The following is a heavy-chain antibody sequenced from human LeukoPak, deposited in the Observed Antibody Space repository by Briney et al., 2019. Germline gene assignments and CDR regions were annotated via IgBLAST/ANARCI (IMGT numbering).Heavy chain of an antibody. J-gene: IGHJ6*02. Sequence: SETLSLTCAVYGGSFSGYYRSWIRQPPGKGLEWIGEINHSGSTNYNPSLKSRVTISVDTSKNQFSLKLSSVTAADTAVYYCARNGDGEDYYGMDVWGQGTTVTVSS. D-gene: IGHD3-10*01. CDR1: GGSFSGYY. CDR3: ARNGDGEDYYGMDV. V-gene: IGHV4-34*01. CDR2: INHSGST.